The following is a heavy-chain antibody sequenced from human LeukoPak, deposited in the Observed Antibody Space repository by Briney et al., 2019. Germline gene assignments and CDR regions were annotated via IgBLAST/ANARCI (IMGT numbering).Heavy chain of an antibody. Sequence: PSETLSLTCTVSGGSISSSSYYWGWIRQPPGKGLEWIGEINHSGSTNYNPSLKSRVTISVDTSKNQFSLKLSSVTAADTAVYYCARAVAVAGTDFHAFDIWGQGTMVTVSS. D-gene: IGHD6-19*01. V-gene: IGHV4-39*07. CDR3: ARAVAVAGTDFHAFDI. CDR2: INHSGST. J-gene: IGHJ3*02. CDR1: GGSISSSSYY.